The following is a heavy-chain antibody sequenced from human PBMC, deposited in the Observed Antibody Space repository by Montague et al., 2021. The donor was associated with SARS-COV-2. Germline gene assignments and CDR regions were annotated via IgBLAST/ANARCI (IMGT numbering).Heavy chain of an antibody. CDR2: AYYRSQWYE. V-gene: IGHV6-1*01. J-gene: IGHJ6*02. CDR1: GDSVSSQSAA. D-gene: IGHD2-2*01. CDR3: ARGAYHDLYYYYHGMDV. Sequence: CAISGDSVSSQSAAWNWIRQSPSRGLERLGRAYYRSQWYEDYAVSVKGRITIKPDTSKNQFSLHLESVSPDDTALYYCARGAYHDLYYYYHGMDVWGRGTTVSVSS.